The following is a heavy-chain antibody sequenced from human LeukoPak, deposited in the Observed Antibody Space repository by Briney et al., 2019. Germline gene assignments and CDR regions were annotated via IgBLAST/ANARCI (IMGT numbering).Heavy chain of an antibody. J-gene: IGHJ5*02. V-gene: IGHV4-39*07. CDR3: ARETNPMVRGVIASNWFDP. Sequence: SETLSLTCTVSGQSISNTFYWAWIRQSPGKGLEWLVSIHHSGNRFESGSTNYNPSLKSRVTMSVDTSKNQFSLKLSSVTAADTAVYYCARETNPMVRGVIASNWFDPWGQGTLVTVSS. CDR2: IHHSGNRFESGST. D-gene: IGHD3-10*01. CDR1: GQSISNTFY.